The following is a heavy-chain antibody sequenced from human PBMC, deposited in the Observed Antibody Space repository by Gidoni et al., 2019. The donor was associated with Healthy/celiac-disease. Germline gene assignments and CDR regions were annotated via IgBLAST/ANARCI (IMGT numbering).Heavy chain of an antibody. D-gene: IGHD7-27*01. Sequence: QLQLQESGPGLVKPSETLSLPCPVSGGSISSSSYYWGWIRQPPGKGLEWIGSIYYSGSTYYNPSLKSRVTISVDTSKNQFSLKLSSVTAADTAVYYCARHALTRNAFDIWGQGTMVTVSS. J-gene: IGHJ3*02. V-gene: IGHV4-39*01. CDR1: GGSISSSSYY. CDR3: ARHALTRNAFDI. CDR2: IYYSGST.